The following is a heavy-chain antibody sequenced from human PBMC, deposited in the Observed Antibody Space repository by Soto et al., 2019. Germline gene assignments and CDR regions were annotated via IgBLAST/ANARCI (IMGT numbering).Heavy chain of an antibody. D-gene: IGHD3-22*01. J-gene: IGHJ4*02. CDR3: ARDESYYYDSSGFLDY. Sequence: PGGSLRLSCAASGFTFSSYAMHWVRQAPGKGLEWVAVISYDGSNKYYADSVKGRFTISRDNSKNTLYLQMNSLRAEDTAVYYCARDESYYYDSSGFLDYWGQGTLVTVSS. CDR2: ISYDGSNK. CDR1: GFTFSSYA. V-gene: IGHV3-30-3*01.